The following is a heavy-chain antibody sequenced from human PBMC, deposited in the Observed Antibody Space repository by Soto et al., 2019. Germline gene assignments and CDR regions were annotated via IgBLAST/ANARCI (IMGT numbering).Heavy chain of an antibody. Sequence: LSLTCTVSGGSISGYYWSWIRQPPGKGLEWIGYIYYNGYTIYSPSLNSRVTISVDTSKNQFSLKLTSVTAADTAMYYCTRHPPIARFENGLDVWGQGTTVTVSS. CDR3: TRHPPIARFENGLDV. V-gene: IGHV4-59*08. D-gene: IGHD2-21*01. J-gene: IGHJ6*02. CDR1: GGSISGYY. CDR2: IYYNGYT.